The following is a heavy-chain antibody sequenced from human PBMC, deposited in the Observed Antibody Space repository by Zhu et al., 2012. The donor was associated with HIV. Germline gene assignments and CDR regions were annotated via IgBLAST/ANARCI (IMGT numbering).Heavy chain of an antibody. CDR2: IYYSGST. J-gene: IGHJ4*02. CDR1: GGSISSGDYY. CDR3: ARDARRGRDVPAAMGFDY. D-gene: IGHD2-2*01. Sequence: QVQLQESGPGLVKPSQTLSLTCTVSGGSISSGDYYWSWIRQPPGKGLEWIGYIYYSGSTYYNPSLKSRVTISVDTSKNQFSLKLSSVTAADTAVYYCARDARRGRDVPAAMGFDYWGQGTLVTVSS. V-gene: IGHV4-30-4*08.